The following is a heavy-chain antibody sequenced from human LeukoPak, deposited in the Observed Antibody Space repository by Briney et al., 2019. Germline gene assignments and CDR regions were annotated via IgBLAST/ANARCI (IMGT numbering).Heavy chain of an antibody. V-gene: IGHV4-39*07. D-gene: IGHD3-16*01. CDR3: AREGARGIDL. CDR1: GGSISSSSYY. Sequence: SETLSLTCTVSGGSISSSSYYWGWFRQPPGKGLEWIGSIYYSGSTYYNPSLKSRVTISVDTSKNRFSLKLSSVTAADTAVYYCAREGARGIDLWGRGTLVTVSS. J-gene: IGHJ2*01. CDR2: IYYSGST.